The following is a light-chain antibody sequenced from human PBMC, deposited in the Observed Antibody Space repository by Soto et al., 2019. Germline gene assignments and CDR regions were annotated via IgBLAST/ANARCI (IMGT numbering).Light chain of an antibody. CDR1: QFLSSY. Sequence: EVVFTQSPAPLSFAPGEGATLSCKASQFLSSYLAWYQQKPGQPPRLLIYDTSNRATGIPARFSGSRSGTDFTLTISSLQAADFAVYHCQHYNNWPITFGQGTRLEIK. CDR3: QHYNNWPIT. V-gene: IGKV3-11*01. J-gene: IGKJ5*01. CDR2: DTS.